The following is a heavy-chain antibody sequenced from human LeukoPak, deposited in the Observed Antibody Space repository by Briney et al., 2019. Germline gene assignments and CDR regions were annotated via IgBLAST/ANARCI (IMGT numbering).Heavy chain of an antibody. D-gene: IGHD6-13*01. J-gene: IGHJ4*02. V-gene: IGHV4-39*07. CDR1: GGSISSSSYY. CDR3: ARLSTQQLGRDY. CDR2: INHSGST. Sequence: PSETLSLTCTVSGGSISSSSYYWSWIRQPPGKGLEWIGEINHSGSTNYNPSLKSRVTISVDTSKNQFSLKLSSVTAADTAVYYCARLSTQQLGRDYWGQGTLVTVSS.